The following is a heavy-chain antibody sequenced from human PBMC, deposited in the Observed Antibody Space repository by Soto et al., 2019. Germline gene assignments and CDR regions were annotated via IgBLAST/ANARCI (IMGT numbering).Heavy chain of an antibody. V-gene: IGHV4-59*01. CDR1: GGSISSYY. CDR2: IYYSGST. D-gene: IGHD6-6*01. J-gene: IGHJ6*02. CDR3: ARLLAARRYYYYYGMDV. Sequence: SETLSLTCTVSGGSISSYYWSWIRQPPGKGLEWIGYIYYSGSTNYNPSLKSRVTISVDTSKNQFSLKLSSVTAADTAVYYCARLLAARRYYYYYGMDVWGQGTTVTVPS.